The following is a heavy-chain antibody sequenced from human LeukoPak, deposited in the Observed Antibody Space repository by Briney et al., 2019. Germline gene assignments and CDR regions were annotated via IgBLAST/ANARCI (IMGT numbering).Heavy chain of an antibody. CDR1: GFTFSSYS. CDR3: ARDGLYCGGDCYLDAFDI. J-gene: IGHJ3*02. D-gene: IGHD2-21*02. Sequence: KAGGSLRLSCAASGFTFSSYSMNWVRQAPGKGLEWVSSISSSSSYIYYADSVKGRFTISRDNAKNSLYLQMNSLRAEDTAVYYCARDGLYCGGDCYLDAFDIWGQGTMVTVSS. CDR2: ISSSSSYI. V-gene: IGHV3-21*01.